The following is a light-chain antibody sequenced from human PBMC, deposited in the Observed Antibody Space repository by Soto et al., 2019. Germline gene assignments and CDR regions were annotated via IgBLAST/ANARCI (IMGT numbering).Light chain of an antibody. Sequence: QSALTQPRSVSGSPGQSVTISCTGTSSDVGGYNSVSWYQQHPDKAPKFMIYDVSKRPSGVPDRFSGSKSGNTASLTISGLQAEDEADYYCCSYAGSDNPYVFGTGTKLTVL. V-gene: IGLV2-11*01. CDR1: SSDVGGYNS. J-gene: IGLJ1*01. CDR2: DVS. CDR3: CSYAGSDNPYV.